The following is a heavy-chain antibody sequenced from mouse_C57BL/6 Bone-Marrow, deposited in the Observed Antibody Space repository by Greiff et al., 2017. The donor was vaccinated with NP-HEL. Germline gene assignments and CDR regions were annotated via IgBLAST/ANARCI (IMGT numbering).Heavy chain of an antibody. Sequence: DVQLQESGPELVKPGASVKMSCKASGYTFTDYNMHWVKQSHGKSLEWIGYINPNNGGTSYNQKFKGKATLTVNKSSSTAYMELRSLTSEDSAVYYCARAPSTRVTTAPIHYAMDDWGQGTSVTVSS. CDR3: ARAPSTRVTTAPIHYAMDD. CDR1: GYTFTDYN. V-gene: IGHV1-22*01. CDR2: INPNNGGT. D-gene: IGHD2-2*01. J-gene: IGHJ4*01.